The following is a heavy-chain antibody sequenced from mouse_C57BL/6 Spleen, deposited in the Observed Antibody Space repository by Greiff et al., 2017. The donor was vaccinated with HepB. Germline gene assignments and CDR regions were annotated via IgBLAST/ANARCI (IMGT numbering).Heavy chain of an antibody. V-gene: IGHV1-85*01. Sequence: QVQLQQSGPELVKPGASVKLSCKASGYTFTSYDINWVKQRPGQGLEWIGWIYPRDGSTKYNEKFKGKDTLTVDSSSSTAYMELHSLTSEDSAVYFYARYPIYYCGSRGSYYFDYWGQGTTLTVSS. CDR2: IYPRDGST. CDR1: GYTFTSYD. J-gene: IGHJ2*01. D-gene: IGHD1-1*01. CDR3: ARYPIYYCGSRGSYYFDY.